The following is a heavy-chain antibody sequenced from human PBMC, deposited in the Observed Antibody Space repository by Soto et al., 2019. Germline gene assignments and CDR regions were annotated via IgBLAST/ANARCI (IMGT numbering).Heavy chain of an antibody. Sequence: VGSLRLSCAASGFIFSNYAMSWVRQAPGKGLEWVSAISGSGGSTYYADSVKGRFTISRDNSKNTLFLQINSLRAEDTAVYYCAITSRDYYDSSGYPWGQGTQVTVSS. V-gene: IGHV3-23*01. CDR2: ISGSGGST. CDR3: AITSRDYYDSSGYP. J-gene: IGHJ5*02. CDR1: GFIFSNYA. D-gene: IGHD3-22*01.